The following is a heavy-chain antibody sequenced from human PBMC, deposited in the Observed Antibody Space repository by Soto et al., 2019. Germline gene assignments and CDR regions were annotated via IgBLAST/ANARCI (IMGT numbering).Heavy chain of an antibody. J-gene: IGHJ6*02. CDR3: ARDLRVTHLEWLLSDTYGTDV. CDR1: GGTFSSYA. V-gene: IGHV1-69*06. CDR2: IIPIFGTA. D-gene: IGHD3-3*01. Sequence: GASVKVSCKASGGTFSSYAISWVRQAPGQGLEWMGGIIPIFGTANYAQKFQGRVTITADKSTSTAYMELSSLRSEDTAVYYCARDLRVTHLEWLLSDTYGTDVWGQGTTVTVSS.